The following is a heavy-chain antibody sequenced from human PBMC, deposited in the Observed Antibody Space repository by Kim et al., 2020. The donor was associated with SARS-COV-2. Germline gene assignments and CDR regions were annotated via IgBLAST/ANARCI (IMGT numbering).Heavy chain of an antibody. V-gene: IGHV3-11*01. Sequence: GGSLRLSCAASGFIFSGYDMSWIRQAPGKGLEWVSYISSSTNTIAYADAVLGRGTITSDNDNNKLTLEMKIHSAEAAAAAEYSCIKVLHKNMDVW. CDR1: GFIFSGYD. CDR3: SCIKVLHKNMDV. CDR2: ISSSTNTI. D-gene: IGHD1-20*01. J-gene: IGHJ6*03.